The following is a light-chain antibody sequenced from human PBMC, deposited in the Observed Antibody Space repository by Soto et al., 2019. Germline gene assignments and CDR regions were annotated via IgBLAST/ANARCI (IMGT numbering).Light chain of an antibody. CDR2: GVV. CDR1: GNDVGAYNY. J-gene: IGLJ1*01. Sequence: QSALTQPRSVSGSPGQSVTISCTGTGNDVGAYNYVSWYQQHPGRPPKLLIYGVVRWPSGVPDRFSASKSGNTASLTISGRQAEDEAAHFCYSYAGGYTYLVGTGTKVTVL. CDR3: YSYAGGYTYL. V-gene: IGLV2-11*01.